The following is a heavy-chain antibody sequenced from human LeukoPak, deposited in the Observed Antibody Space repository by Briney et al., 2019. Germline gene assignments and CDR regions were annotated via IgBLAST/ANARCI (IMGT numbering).Heavy chain of an antibody. CDR2: INHSGST. V-gene: IGHV4-34*01. Sequence: SETLPLTCAVYGGSFSGYYWSWIRQPPGKGLEWIGEINHSGSTNYNPSLKSRVTISVDTSKNQFSLKLSSVTAADTAVYYCARALSPYFDYWGQGTLVTVSS. D-gene: IGHD4/OR15-4a*01. CDR3: ARALSPYFDY. CDR1: GGSFSGYY. J-gene: IGHJ4*02.